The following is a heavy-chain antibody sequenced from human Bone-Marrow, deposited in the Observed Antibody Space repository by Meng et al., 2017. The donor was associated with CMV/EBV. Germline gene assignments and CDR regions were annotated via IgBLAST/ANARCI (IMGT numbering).Heavy chain of an antibody. V-gene: IGHV1-2*02. D-gene: IGHD4-17*01. CDR3: TRDAHLTTVTPNWFDP. J-gene: IGHJ5*02. Sequence: VRLVQSGDELRKPWASVNVSCKASGATLTDYYMHWVRQAPGQGLEWMGCINPNSGDTNYAQKFQGRVTMTRDTSISTAYMELSRLRSDDTAVYYCTRDAHLTTVTPNWFDPWGQGTLVTVSS. CDR2: INPNSGDT. CDR1: GATLTDYY.